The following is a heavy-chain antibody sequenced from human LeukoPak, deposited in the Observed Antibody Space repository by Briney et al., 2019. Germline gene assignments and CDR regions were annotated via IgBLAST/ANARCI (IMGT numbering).Heavy chain of an antibody. CDR2: ISAYNGNT. CDR3: ARDPSRITMVRDAFDI. D-gene: IGHD3-10*01. CDR1: GYTFTSYG. Sequence: ASVKVSCKASGYTFTSYGISWVRQAPGQGLEWMGWISAYNGNTNYAQKPQGRVTMTTDTSTRTAYMELRSLRSDDTAVYYCARDPSRITMVRDAFDIWGQGTMVTVSS. J-gene: IGHJ3*02. V-gene: IGHV1-18*01.